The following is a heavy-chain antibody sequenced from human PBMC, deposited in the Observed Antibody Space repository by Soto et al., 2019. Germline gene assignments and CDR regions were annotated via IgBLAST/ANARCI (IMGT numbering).Heavy chain of an antibody. CDR2: FSAHNGNT. Sequence: QVHLVQSGAEVKKPGASVKVSCKPSGYTFTSYGITWVRQAPGQGLEGLGWFSAHNGNTDYAQKLQGRVIVTRDTSTGTAYMELRSLRSYDTAVYYCARGGYGDYWGQGALVTVSS. J-gene: IGHJ4*02. D-gene: IGHD1-1*01. V-gene: IGHV1-18*01. CDR1: GYTFTSYG. CDR3: ARGGYGDY.